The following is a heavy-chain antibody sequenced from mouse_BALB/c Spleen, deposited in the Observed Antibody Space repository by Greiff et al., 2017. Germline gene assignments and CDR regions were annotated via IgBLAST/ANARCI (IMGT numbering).Heavy chain of an antibody. CDR1: GYTFTDYA. Sequence: VQLQQSGAELVRPGVSVKISCKGSGYTFTDYAMHWVKQSHAKSLEWIGVISTYYGDASYNQKFKGKATMTVDKSSSTAYMELARLTSEDSAIYYCARWGLRDYYAMDYWGQGTSVTVSS. V-gene: IGHV1S137*01. D-gene: IGHD2-4*01. J-gene: IGHJ4*01. CDR3: ARWGLRDYYAMDY. CDR2: ISTYYGDA.